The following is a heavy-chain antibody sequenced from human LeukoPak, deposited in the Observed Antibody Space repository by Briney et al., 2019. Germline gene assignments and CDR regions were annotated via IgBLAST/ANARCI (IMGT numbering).Heavy chain of an antibody. J-gene: IGHJ4*02. D-gene: IGHD3-22*01. Sequence: SVTVSFKASGRTFSSYALSWVRQAPGRGIEWMGRIIPIFDTADYTQKFQGRLTFTVDKSTGTAFMELSSLRSEDSATYYCVRDYDTSGPQKTYFDFWGQGTLVTVSS. V-gene: IGHV1-69*06. CDR1: GRTFSSYA. CDR3: VRDYDTSGPQKTYFDF. CDR2: IIPIFDTA.